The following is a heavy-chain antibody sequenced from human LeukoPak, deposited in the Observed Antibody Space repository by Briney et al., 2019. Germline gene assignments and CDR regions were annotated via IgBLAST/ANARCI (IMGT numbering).Heavy chain of an antibody. V-gene: IGHV5-51*01. CDR2: IYPGDSDT. CDR1: GYSFSSYW. J-gene: IGHJ3*02. D-gene: IGHD5-18*01. Sequence: GESLKISCKGSGYSFSSYWIGWVRQIPGKGLWLMGIIYPGDSDTRYSPSFQGQVTISADKSSSTAYLQWSSLKASDTAMYYCARLGGYSYGSDAFDIWGQGTMVTVSS. CDR3: ARLGGYSYGSDAFDI.